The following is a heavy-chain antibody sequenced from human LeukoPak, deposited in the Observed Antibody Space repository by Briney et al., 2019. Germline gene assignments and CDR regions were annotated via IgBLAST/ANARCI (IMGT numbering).Heavy chain of an antibody. CDR1: GFTVSTTY. V-gene: IGHV3-53*01. D-gene: IGHD2-2*01. J-gene: IGHJ4*02. CDR3: AGGRTDIVVVPATLRNYYFDY. CDR2: IYTGGST. Sequence: GGSLRLSCAASGFTVSTTYMSWVRQAPGKGLEWVSIIYTGGSTYYAHSVKGRFTISRDNSKNTVYLQMNSLRAEDTAVYYCAGGRTDIVVVPATLRNYYFDYWGQGTLVTVSS.